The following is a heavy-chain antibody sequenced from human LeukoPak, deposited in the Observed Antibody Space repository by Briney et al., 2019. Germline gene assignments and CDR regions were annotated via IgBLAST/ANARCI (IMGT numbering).Heavy chain of an antibody. CDR3: ARTYYYGSGSYYNDY. Sequence: SETLSLTCTVSGGSISSSSYYWGWIRQPPGKGLEWIGSIYYSGSTYYNPSLKSRVTISVDTSKNQFSLKLSSVTAADTAVYYCARTYYYGSGSYYNDYWGQGTLVTVSS. V-gene: IGHV4-39*01. CDR1: GGSISSSSYY. CDR2: IYYSGST. D-gene: IGHD3-10*01. J-gene: IGHJ4*02.